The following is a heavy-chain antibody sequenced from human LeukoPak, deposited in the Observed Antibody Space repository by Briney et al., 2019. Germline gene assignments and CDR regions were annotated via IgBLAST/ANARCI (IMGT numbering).Heavy chain of an antibody. J-gene: IGHJ3*02. D-gene: IGHD3-16*02. V-gene: IGHV1-18*01. Sequence: ASVKVSCKASGYTFSSYGVTWVRQAPGQGLEWMGWISAYSANTHYAQQFQGRVTMTTDTSTNTAYMELRSLRSGDTAVYYCARDIHDYIWGSYRYQSDAFDIWGQGTMVTVSS. CDR2: ISAYSANT. CDR3: ARDIHDYIWGSYRYQSDAFDI. CDR1: GYTFSSYG.